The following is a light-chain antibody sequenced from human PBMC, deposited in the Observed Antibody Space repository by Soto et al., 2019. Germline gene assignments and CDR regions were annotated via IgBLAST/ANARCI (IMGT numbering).Light chain of an antibody. CDR1: SRDVGSYNF. J-gene: IGLJ3*02. V-gene: IGLV2-23*02. CDR3: CSYAGSNWV. CDR2: EVS. Sequence: QSVLTQPASVSGSPGQSIAISCTGTSRDVGSYNFVSWYQQYPGKNPKLMISEVSKRPSGVSTRFSGSKSGITASLTISGLQAGDEADYYCCSYAGSNWVFGGGTKLTVL.